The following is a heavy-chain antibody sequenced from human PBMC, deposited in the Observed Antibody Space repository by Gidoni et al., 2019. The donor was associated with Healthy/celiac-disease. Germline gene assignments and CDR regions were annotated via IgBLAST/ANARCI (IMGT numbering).Heavy chain of an antibody. CDR3: AGTYCSGGSCYSPPDY. CDR2: ISSSSSYI. Sequence: EVQLVESGGGLVKPGGSLRLSCAASGFPFSSYSMNWVSSISSSSSYIYYADSVKGRFTISRDNAKNSLYLQMNSLRAEDTAVYYCAGTYCSGGSCYSPPDYWGQGTLVTVSS. D-gene: IGHD2-15*01. CDR1: GFPFSSYS. J-gene: IGHJ4*02. V-gene: IGHV3-21*01.